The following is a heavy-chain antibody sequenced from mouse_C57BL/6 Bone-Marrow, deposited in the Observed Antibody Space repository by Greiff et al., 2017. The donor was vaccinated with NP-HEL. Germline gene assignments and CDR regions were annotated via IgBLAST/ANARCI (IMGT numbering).Heavy chain of an antibody. Sequence: QVQLQQSGAELVKPGASVKISCKASGYAFSSYWMNWVKQRPGKGLEWLGQIYPGDGDTNYNGKFKSKATLTADKSSSTAYMQLSSLTSEDSAVYFCARRGWLRRKYWYFDVWGTGTTVTVSS. CDR2: IYPGDGDT. D-gene: IGHD2-2*01. V-gene: IGHV1-80*01. J-gene: IGHJ1*03. CDR1: GYAFSSYW. CDR3: ARRGWLRRKYWYFDV.